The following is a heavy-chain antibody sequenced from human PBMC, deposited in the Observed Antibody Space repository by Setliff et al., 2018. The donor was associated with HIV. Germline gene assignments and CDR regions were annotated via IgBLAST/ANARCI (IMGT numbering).Heavy chain of an antibody. CDR2: IKSKTDGGTT. D-gene: IGHD3-9*01. J-gene: IGHJ4*02. V-gene: IGHV3-15*01. Sequence: KPEGSLRLSCAASGFTFSYAWMSWVRQAPGKGLEWVGRIKSKTDGGTTDYAAPVKGRFSISRDEAKSTLYLQMNSLKTEDTAVYYCTTELRYSDWLSGDYFDYWGQGTLVTVSS. CDR3: TTELRYSDWLSGDYFDY. CDR1: GFTFSYAW.